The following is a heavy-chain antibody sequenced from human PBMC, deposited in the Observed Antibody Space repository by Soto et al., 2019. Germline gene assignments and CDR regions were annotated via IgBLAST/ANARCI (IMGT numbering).Heavy chain of an antibody. V-gene: IGHV3-23*01. D-gene: IGHD5-18*01. CDR2: ISSRGDRT. J-gene: IGHJ6*02. CDR1: GFTFSRYA. CDR3: AKETGYSYGFQPNALDV. Sequence: GGSLRLSCAGSGFTFSRYAMNWVRQAPGKGLEWVSIISSRGDRTSYAESVKGRFTISRDDSKNTLFLHMNSLGAEDTVVYYCAKETGYSYGFQPNALDVWGQGTTVTVSS.